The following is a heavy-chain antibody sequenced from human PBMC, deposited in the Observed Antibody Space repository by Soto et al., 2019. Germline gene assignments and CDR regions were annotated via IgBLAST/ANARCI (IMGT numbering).Heavy chain of an antibody. CDR3: TTDYRVSSPKTPPSGSSSWYAGVWFDP. V-gene: IGHV1-3*04. CDR1: GYTFTNYA. J-gene: IGHJ5*02. CDR2: INTGNGNT. D-gene: IGHD6-13*01. Sequence: GASVKVSCKASGYTFTNYAMHWMRQAPGQRLEWMGWINTGNGNTKYSQKFQGRVTITRDTSASTAYIELNSLKTEDTAVYYCTTDYRVSSPKTPPSGSSSWYAGVWFDPWGQGTLVTVSS.